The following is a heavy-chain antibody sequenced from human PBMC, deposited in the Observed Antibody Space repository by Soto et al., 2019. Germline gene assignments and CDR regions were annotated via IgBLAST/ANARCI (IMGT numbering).Heavy chain of an antibody. CDR2: ISYTGGNT. CDR3: AKGRDSGSYRGMFFDY. J-gene: IGHJ4*02. CDR1: GFTFCSYG. D-gene: IGHD1-26*01. V-gene: IGHV3-23*01. Sequence: PGGSLRLSCAASGFTFCSYGMDWVRQAPGKGLEWVSVISYTGGNTYYADSVKGRFTISRDNSKNTLYLQLNSLRAEDTAVYYCAKGRDSGSYRGMFFDYWGQGTLVTVSS.